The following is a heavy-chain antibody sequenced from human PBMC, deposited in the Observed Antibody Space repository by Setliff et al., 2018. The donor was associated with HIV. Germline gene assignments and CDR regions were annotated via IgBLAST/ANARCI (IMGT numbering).Heavy chain of an antibody. J-gene: IGHJ4*02. CDR3: TREGRGDPAMATTRIDY. CDR2: IYYTGFA. V-gene: IGHV4-34*01. Sequence: SETLSLTCTLYGASFSGYFWSWIRQPPGKGLEWIGNIYYTGFAYYNPSLKSRVTISLDTSKTHFFLNLTSVTDADTAVYFCTREGRGDPAMATTRIDYWGQGKLVTVSS. D-gene: IGHD1-1*01. CDR1: GASFSGYF.